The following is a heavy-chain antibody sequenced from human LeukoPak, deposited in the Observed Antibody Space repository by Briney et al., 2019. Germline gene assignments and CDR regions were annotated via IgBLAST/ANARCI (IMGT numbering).Heavy chain of an antibody. Sequence: SETLSLTCTVSGDSFRSYYWSWIRQPPGKGLEGVGYIYYSGSTNYNPSLKSLVTISVDTSKNQFSLKLNSVTAADTAVYYCARDGFVTSDASDIWGQGTMVTVSS. CDR3: ARDGFVTSDASDI. D-gene: IGHD4-17*01. CDR1: GDSFRSYY. CDR2: IYYSGST. V-gene: IGHV4-59*01. J-gene: IGHJ3*02.